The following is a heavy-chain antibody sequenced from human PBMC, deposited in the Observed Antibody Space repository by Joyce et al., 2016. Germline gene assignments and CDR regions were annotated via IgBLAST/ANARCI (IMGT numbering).Heavy chain of an antibody. V-gene: IGHV3-53*01. CDR1: GFTVSSTY. CDR3: TRSPEWLYFYGGGSIEDGGYFDY. J-gene: IGHJ4*02. D-gene: IGHD3-3*01. Sequence: EVQLVESGGGLIQPGGSLRLSCATSGFTVSSTYMSWVRQTPGKGLEWGSFIHTSGGTYCADAVKGRFTISRDNSKNTLYLQMNSLRAEDTAVYYCTRSPEWLYFYGGGSIEDGGYFDYWGQGTLVTVSS. CDR2: IHTSGGT.